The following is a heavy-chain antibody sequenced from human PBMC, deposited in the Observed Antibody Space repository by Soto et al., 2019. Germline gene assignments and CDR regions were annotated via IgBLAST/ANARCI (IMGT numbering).Heavy chain of an antibody. CDR3: ARVDVGYSSSWFTLHYFDY. D-gene: IGHD6-13*01. J-gene: IGHJ4*02. CDR1: GVSISSGGYY. CDR2: IYYSGST. Sequence: SETLSLTCTVSGVSISSGGYYWSWIRQHPGKGLEWIGYIYYSGSTYYNPSLKSRVTISVDTSKNQFSLKLSSVTAADTAVYYCARVDVGYSSSWFTLHYFDYWGQGTLVTVSS. V-gene: IGHV4-31*03.